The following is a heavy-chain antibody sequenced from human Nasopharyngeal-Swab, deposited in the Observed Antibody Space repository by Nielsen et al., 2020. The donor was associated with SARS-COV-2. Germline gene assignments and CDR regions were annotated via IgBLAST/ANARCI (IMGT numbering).Heavy chain of an antibody. CDR1: GYTLTELS. V-gene: IGHV1-24*01. CDR3: ATDLQNTGDWFDP. CDR2: FDPEDGET. J-gene: IGHJ5*02. D-gene: IGHD2/OR15-2a*01. Sequence: ASVKVSCKVSGYTLTELSMHWVRQAPGKGLEWMGGFDPEDGETIYAQKFQGRVTMTEDTSTDTAYMELSSLRSEDTAVHYCATDLQNTGDWFDPWGQGTLVTVSS.